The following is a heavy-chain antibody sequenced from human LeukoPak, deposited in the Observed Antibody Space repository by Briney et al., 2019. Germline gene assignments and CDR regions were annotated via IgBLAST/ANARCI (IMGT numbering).Heavy chain of an antibody. CDR2: INHSGST. CDR1: GGSFSGYY. CDR3: ERRVFPIPFDY. D-gene: IGHD2-2*02. Sequence: SDTLSLPHGVCGGSFSGYYWRWIRHPPGKGLEWIGEINHSGSTNYNPSLKSRVTTAVDTSKNQFSLKVSSVTAADTAVYECERRVFPIPFDYWGQGTLVTVSS. V-gene: IGHV4-34*01. J-gene: IGHJ4*02.